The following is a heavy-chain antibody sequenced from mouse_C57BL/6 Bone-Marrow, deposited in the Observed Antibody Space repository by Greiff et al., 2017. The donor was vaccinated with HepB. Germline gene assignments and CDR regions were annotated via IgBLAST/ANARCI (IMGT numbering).Heavy chain of an antibody. CDR3: ARESTRDYAMDY. CDR1: GYTFTDYY. CDR2: INPNNGGT. V-gene: IGHV1-26*01. J-gene: IGHJ4*01. D-gene: IGHD3-3*01. Sequence: EVQLQQSGPELVKPGASVKISCKASGYTFTDYYMNWVKQSHGKSLEWIGDINPNNGGTSYNQKFKGKATLTVDKSSSTAYMELRSLTSEDSAVYYCARESTRDYAMDYWGQGTSVTVSS.